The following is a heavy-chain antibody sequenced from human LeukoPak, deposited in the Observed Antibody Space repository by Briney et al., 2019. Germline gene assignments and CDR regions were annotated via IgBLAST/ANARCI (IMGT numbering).Heavy chain of an antibody. J-gene: IGHJ4*02. V-gene: IGHV3-7*03. Sequence: PGGSLRLSCEGSGFTFSDYWMGWVRQAPGKGLEWVANIIKDGSDKYYVDSVKGRFSISRDNAKNSLYLQMNSLRAEDTALYYCARVKGSGYRNSIDYWGQGTLVTVSS. CDR2: IIKDGSDK. CDR1: GFTFSDYW. D-gene: IGHD3-3*01. CDR3: ARVKGSGYRNSIDY.